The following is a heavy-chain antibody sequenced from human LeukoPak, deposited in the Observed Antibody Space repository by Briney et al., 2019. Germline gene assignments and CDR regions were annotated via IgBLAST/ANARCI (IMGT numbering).Heavy chain of an antibody. J-gene: IGHJ4*02. V-gene: IGHV1-18*01. Sequence: ASVKVSCKASGYTFTSYGISWVRPAPGQGLEWMGWISAYNGNTNYAQKLQGRVTMTTDTSTSTAYMELRSLRFDDTAVYYCARDPVKGSQFDYWGQGTLVTVSS. CDR2: ISAYNGNT. CDR3: ARDPVKGSQFDY. D-gene: IGHD4-17*01. CDR1: GYTFTSYG.